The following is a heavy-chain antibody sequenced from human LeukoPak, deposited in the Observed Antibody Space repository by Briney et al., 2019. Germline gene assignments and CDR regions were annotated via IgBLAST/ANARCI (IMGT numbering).Heavy chain of an antibody. J-gene: IGHJ4*02. CDR2: ISYDGSNK. CDR1: GFTFSSYA. D-gene: IGHD4-17*01. V-gene: IGHV3-30-3*01. CDR3: ARANDDYGDYVEYGREEIDRYYFDY. Sequence: PGGSLRLSCAASGFTFSSYAMHWVRQAPGKGLEWVAVISYDGSNKYYADSVKGRFTISRDNAKNSLYLQMNSLRDEDTAVYYCARANDDYGDYVEYGREEIDRYYFDYWGQGTLVTVSS.